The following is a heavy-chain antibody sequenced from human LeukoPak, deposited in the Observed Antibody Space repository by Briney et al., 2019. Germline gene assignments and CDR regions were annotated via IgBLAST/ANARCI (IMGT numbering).Heavy chain of an antibody. CDR3: ARDYYYYYYMDV. V-gene: IGHV1-2*02. CDR2: VNPNSGGT. CDR1: GYTFTGYY. J-gene: IGHJ6*03. Sequence: SVKVSCKASGYTFTGYYMHWVRQAPGQGLEWMGWVNPNSGGTNYAQKFQGRVTMTRDTSISTAYMELSRLRSDDTAVYYCARDYYYYYYMDVWGKGTTVTVSS.